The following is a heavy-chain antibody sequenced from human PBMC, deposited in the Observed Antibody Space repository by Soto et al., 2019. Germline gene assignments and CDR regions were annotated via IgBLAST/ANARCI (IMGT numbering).Heavy chain of an antibody. J-gene: IGHJ4*02. CDR2: INPSGGST. V-gene: IGHV1-46*01. CDR1: GYTFTSDY. D-gene: IGHD2-15*01. Sequence: ASVKVSCKASGYTFTSDYMHWVRQAPGQGLEWMGIINPSGGSTSYAQKFQGRVTMTRDTSTSTVYMELSSLRSEDTAVYYCARAQWGYCSGGSCLVDYWGQGTLVTVSS. CDR3: ARAQWGYCSGGSCLVDY.